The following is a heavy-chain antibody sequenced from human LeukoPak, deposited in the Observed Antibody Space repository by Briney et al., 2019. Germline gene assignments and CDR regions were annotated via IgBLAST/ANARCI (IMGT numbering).Heavy chain of an antibody. V-gene: IGHV3-30*18. CDR3: AKDFSIAAAGYFDY. D-gene: IGHD6-13*01. CDR2: ISYDGSNK. J-gene: IGHJ4*02. CDR1: GFTFSSYG. Sequence: PGGSLRLSCAASGFTFSSYGMHWVRQAPGKGLEWVAVISYDGSNKYYADSVKGRFTTSRDNSKNTLYLQMNSLRAEDTAVYYCAKDFSIAAAGYFDYWGQGTLVTVSS.